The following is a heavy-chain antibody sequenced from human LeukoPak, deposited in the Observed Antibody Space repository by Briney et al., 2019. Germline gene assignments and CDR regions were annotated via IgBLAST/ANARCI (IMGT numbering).Heavy chain of an antibody. CDR2: INSDGSST. CDR3: ARAADSSGYYDY. Sequence: GGSLRLSCAASGFTFSSYWMHWVRQAPGKGLVWVSRINSDGSSTSYADSVKGRFTISRDNAKNTLYLQMNSLRAEGTAVYYCARAADSSGYYDYWGQGTLVTVSS. V-gene: IGHV3-74*01. CDR1: GFTFSSYW. D-gene: IGHD3-22*01. J-gene: IGHJ4*02.